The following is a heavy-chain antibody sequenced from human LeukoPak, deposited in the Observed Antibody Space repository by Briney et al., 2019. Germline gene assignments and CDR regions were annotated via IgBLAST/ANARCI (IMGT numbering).Heavy chain of an antibody. CDR2: INTNTGNP. CDR3: ARDLIAAAGTPLGYYGMDV. Sequence: ASVKVSCKASGYTFTSYAMNWVRQAPGQGLEWMGGINTNTGNPTYAQGFTGRFVFSLDTSVSTAYLQISSLKAEDTAVYYCARDLIAAAGTPLGYYGMDVWGQGTTVTVSS. CDR1: GYTFTSYA. V-gene: IGHV7-4-1*02. J-gene: IGHJ6*02. D-gene: IGHD6-13*01.